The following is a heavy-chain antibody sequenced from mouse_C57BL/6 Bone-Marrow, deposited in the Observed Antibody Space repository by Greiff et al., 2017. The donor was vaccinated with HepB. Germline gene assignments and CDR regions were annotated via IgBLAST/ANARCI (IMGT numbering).Heavy chain of an antibody. D-gene: IGHD2-5*01. CDR3: ARHEEKGDYSNWYFDV. CDR2: IYPGSGST. Sequence: QVQLQQPGAELVKPGASVKMSCKASGYTFTSYWITWVKQRPGQGLEWIGDIYPGSGSTNYNEKFKSKATLTVDTSSSTAYMQLSSLTSEDSAVYYCARHEEKGDYSNWYFDVWGTGTTVTVSS. CDR1: GYTFTSYW. J-gene: IGHJ1*03. V-gene: IGHV1-55*01.